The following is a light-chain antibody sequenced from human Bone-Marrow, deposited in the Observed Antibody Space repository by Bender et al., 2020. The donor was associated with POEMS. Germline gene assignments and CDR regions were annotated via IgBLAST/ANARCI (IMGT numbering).Light chain of an antibody. CDR1: SSDVGSYDL. J-gene: IGLJ1*01. Sequence: QSALTQPASMSGSPGQSITISCTGTSSDVGSYDLVSWYQQHPDKAPKLLIYEGTQRPSGVSDRFSGSKSGNSASLTISGLQAEDEDDYDCCSYAGGYSRLYVFGSGTKVSVL. V-gene: IGLV2-23*01. CDR2: EGT. CDR3: CSYAGGYSRLYV.